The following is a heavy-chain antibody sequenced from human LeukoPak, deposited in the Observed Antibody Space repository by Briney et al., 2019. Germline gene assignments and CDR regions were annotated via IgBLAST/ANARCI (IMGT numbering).Heavy chain of an antibody. Sequence: ASVKVSCKASGYTFTSYGISWVRQAPGQGLEWMGWISAYNGNTNYAQKLQGRVTMTTDTSTSTAYMELSSLRSEDTAVYYCARDEVGTYYYGSGSYYPNWFDPWGQGTLVTVSS. D-gene: IGHD3-10*01. V-gene: IGHV1-18*01. CDR3: ARDEVGTYYYGSGSYYPNWFDP. J-gene: IGHJ5*02. CDR1: GYTFTSYG. CDR2: ISAYNGNT.